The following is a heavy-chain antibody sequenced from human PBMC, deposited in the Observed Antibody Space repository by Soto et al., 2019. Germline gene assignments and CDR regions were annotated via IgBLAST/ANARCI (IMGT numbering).Heavy chain of an antibody. CDR3: AKDLEQWLDNFDY. D-gene: IGHD6-19*01. CDR2: ISGSGGST. Sequence: EVQLLESGGGLVQPGGSLSLSCAASGFTFSSYARSWVRQAPGKGLEWVSAISGSGGSTYYADSVKGRFTISRDNSKNTLYLQMNSLRAEDTAVYYCAKDLEQWLDNFDYWGQGTLVTVSS. J-gene: IGHJ4*02. V-gene: IGHV3-23*01. CDR1: GFTFSSYA.